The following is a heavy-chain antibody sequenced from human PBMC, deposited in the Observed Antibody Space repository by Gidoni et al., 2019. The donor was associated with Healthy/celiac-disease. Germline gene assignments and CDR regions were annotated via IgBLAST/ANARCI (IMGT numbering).Heavy chain of an antibody. V-gene: IGHV3-23*01. Sequence: EVQLLESGGGLVQPGGSLRLSCAASGFTFSSYAMSWVRQAPGKGLEWVSAISGSGGSTYYADSVKGRFTISRDNSKNTLYLQMNSLRAEDTAVYYCAKGGYCSSTSCIYYYYGMDVWGQGTTVTVSS. D-gene: IGHD2-2*01. J-gene: IGHJ6*02. CDR3: AKGGYCSSTSCIYYYYGMDV. CDR1: GFTFSSYA. CDR2: ISGSGGST.